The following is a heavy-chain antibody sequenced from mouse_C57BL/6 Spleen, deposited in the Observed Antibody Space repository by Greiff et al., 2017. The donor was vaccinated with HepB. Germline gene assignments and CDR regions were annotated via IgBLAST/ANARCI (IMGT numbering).Heavy chain of an antibody. CDR1: GYAFTNYL. V-gene: IGHV1-54*01. Sequence: VQLQQSGAELVRPGTSVKVSCKASGYAFTNYLIEWVKQRPGQGLEWIGVINPGSGGTTYNEKFKGKATLTADKSSSTAYMQLSSLTSEDSAVYFCARKGSYSWFAYWGQGTLVTVSA. D-gene: IGHD2-12*01. CDR2: INPGSGGT. J-gene: IGHJ3*01. CDR3: ARKGSYSWFAY.